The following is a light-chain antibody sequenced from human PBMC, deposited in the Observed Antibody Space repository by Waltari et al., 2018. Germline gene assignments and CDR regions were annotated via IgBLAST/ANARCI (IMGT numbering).Light chain of an antibody. CDR1: QDISNY. V-gene: IGKV1-33*01. J-gene: IGKJ1*01. CDR2: DAS. CDR3: QQYDNLPLT. Sequence: DIQMTQSPSSLSASVGDRVTITCQASQDISNYLNWYQQKPGKAPKLLIYDASNLETGVPSRSSGSGSGTDFTSTISSLQPEDIATYYCQQYDNLPLTFGQGTKVEIK.